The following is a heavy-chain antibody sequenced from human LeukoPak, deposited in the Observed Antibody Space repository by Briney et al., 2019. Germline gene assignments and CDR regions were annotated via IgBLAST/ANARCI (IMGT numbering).Heavy chain of an antibody. CDR3: ARELTRNYYFDY. V-gene: IGHV4-4*02. Sequence: SGTLSLTCAVSGGSISSSNWWSWVRQPPGKGLEWIGEIYHSGSTNYNPSLKSRVTISVDTSKNQFSLKLSSVTAADTAVYYCARELTRNYYFDYWGQGTLVTVSS. CDR2: IYHSGST. CDR1: GGSISSSNW. D-gene: IGHD1/OR15-1a*01. J-gene: IGHJ4*02.